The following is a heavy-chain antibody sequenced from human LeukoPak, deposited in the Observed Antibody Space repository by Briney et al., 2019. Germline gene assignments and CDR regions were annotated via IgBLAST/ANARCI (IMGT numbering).Heavy chain of an antibody. Sequence: ASVKVSCKASGYTFTSYYMHWVRQAPGQGLEWMGIINPSGGSTSYAQKFQGRVTMTRDMSTSTVYMELSSLRSEDTAVYNCARPRVGATYYFDYWGQGTLVTVSS. V-gene: IGHV1-46*01. CDR3: ARPRVGATYYFDY. CDR2: INPSGGST. D-gene: IGHD1-26*01. CDR1: GYTFTSYY. J-gene: IGHJ4*02.